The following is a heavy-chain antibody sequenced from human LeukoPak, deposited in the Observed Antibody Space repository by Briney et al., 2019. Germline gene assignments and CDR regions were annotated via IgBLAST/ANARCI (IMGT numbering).Heavy chain of an antibody. CDR1: GGSISSSSYY. D-gene: IGHD3-9*01. CDR3: AREGNYDILTGPLPAAFDI. CDR2: IYYSGST. J-gene: IGHJ3*02. V-gene: IGHV4-39*07. Sequence: SETLSLTCTVSGGSISSSSYYWGWIRQPPGKGLEWIGSIYYSGSTYYNPSLKSRVTISVDTSKNQFSLKLSSVTAADTAVYYCAREGNYDILTGPLPAAFDIWGQGTMVTVSS.